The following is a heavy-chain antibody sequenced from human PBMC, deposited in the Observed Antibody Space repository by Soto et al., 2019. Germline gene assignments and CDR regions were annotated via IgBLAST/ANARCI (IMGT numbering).Heavy chain of an antibody. Sequence: EVQLVESGGGLVQPGGSLRLSCAASGFTVSSNYMGWVRQAPGKGLEWVSVIYSGGSTYYADSVKGRFTISRDNSKNTLYLQMNSLRAEDTAVYYCARDWPTTGTDYWGQGTLVTVSS. D-gene: IGHD4-17*01. CDR1: GFTVSSNY. J-gene: IGHJ4*02. CDR3: ARDWPTTGTDY. V-gene: IGHV3-66*01. CDR2: IYSGGST.